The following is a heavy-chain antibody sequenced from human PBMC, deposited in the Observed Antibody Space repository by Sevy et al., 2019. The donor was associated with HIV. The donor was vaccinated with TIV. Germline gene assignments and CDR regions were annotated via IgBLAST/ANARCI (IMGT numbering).Heavy chain of an antibody. Sequence: GGSLRLSCTASEFSFSNYAMYWVRQAPGEGLEWVAVISTDGNIKDYADSVKGRFTISRDNFKNTLYLQMTSLSAEDSAVYYYASHCYDSTGYDYHLDYWGLGTLVTVSS. D-gene: IGHD3-22*01. CDR2: ISTDGNIK. V-gene: IGHV3-30*04. CDR3: ASHCYDSTGYDYHLDY. CDR1: EFSFSNYA. J-gene: IGHJ4*02.